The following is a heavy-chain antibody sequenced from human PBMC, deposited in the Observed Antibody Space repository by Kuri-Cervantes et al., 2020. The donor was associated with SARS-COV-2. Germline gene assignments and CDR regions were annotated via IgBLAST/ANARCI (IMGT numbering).Heavy chain of an antibody. V-gene: IGHV3-13*01. Sequence: GESLKISCAASGFTFSSYDMHWVRQATGKGLEWVSAIGTAGDTYYPGSVKGRLTISRDNAKNSLYLQMNSLRAEDTAVYYCARGSSLVVPAATYFDYWGQGTLVTVSS. D-gene: IGHD2-2*01. CDR1: GFTFSSYD. CDR3: ARGSSLVVPAATYFDY. J-gene: IGHJ4*02. CDR2: IGTAGDT.